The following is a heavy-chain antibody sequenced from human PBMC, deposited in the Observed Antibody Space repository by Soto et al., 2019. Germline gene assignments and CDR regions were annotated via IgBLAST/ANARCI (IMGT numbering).Heavy chain of an antibody. V-gene: IGHV3-11*01. J-gene: IGHJ3*02. D-gene: IGHD3-9*01. CDR1: GFTFSDYY. CDR2: ISSSGSTI. Sequence: GGSLRLSCAASGFTFSDYYMSWIRQAPGKGLEWVSYISSSGSTIYYADSVKGRFTISRDNAKNSLYLQMNSLRAEDTAVYYCAREGYHYDILTGRWVQDAFDIWGQGTMVTVSS. CDR3: AREGYHYDILTGRWVQDAFDI.